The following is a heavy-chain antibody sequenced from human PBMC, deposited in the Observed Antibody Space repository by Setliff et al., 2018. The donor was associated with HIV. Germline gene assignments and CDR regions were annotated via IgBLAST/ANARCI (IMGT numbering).Heavy chain of an antibody. V-gene: IGHV3-66*01. CDR3: ARDHVAAGQQLDY. CDR1: GYTLSELS. J-gene: IGHJ4*01. D-gene: IGHD6-13*01. Sequence: SCKVYGYTLSELSIHWVRQAPGKGLEWVSVIYRSDSTYYADSVKGRFTISRDNAKNTLYLQMHSLRAEDTAVYYCARDHVAAGQQLDYWGQGSLVTVSS. CDR2: IYRSDST.